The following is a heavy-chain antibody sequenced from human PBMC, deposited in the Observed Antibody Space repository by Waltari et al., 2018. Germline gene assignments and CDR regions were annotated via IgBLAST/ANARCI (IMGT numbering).Heavy chain of an antibody. CDR3: ARGQGEGADV. CDR2: SNQGETT. V-gene: IGHV4-34*01. D-gene: IGHD3-16*01. CDR1: GGSFTAFY. J-gene: IGHJ6*02. Sequence: QVQLQQWGAGLLKPSETLSLTCTGTGGSFTAFYWSWVRQPPGKGLEWIGDSNQGETTQYNPSLRGRVSISVDKSRNQFSLTLTSVTAADTAVYYCARGQGEGADVWAQGTAVTVS.